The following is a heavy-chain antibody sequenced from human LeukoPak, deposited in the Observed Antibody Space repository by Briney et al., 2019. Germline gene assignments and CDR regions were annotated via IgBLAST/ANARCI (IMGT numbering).Heavy chain of an antibody. J-gene: IGHJ3*02. Sequence: ASVKVCCKASGYSFTSNVISWVRQAPGQGLEWMGWISAYNGNTNYAQKLQGRVTMTTDTSTSTAYMELRSLRSDDTAVYYCARFGLGKHIEVAGIPFDIWGQGTMVTVSS. CDR1: GYSFTSNV. CDR2: ISAYNGNT. V-gene: IGHV1-18*01. D-gene: IGHD6-19*01. CDR3: ARFGLGKHIEVAGIPFDI.